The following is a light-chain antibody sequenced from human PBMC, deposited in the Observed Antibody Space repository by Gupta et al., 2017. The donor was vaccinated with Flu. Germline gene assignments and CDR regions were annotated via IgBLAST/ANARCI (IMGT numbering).Light chain of an antibody. V-gene: IGKV1-6*01. CDR3: RQDDMHPIT. J-gene: IGKJ3*01. CDR2: AAS. CDR1: QGARID. Sequence: AIQMTQSPSSLSASVGDRVTITCRASQGARIDVAWYQHKPGKAPNLLIYAASNLQSGVPSRFSGSGSGTEFTRTISGLQPEDVATYYCRQDDMHPITFGPGTKVDIK.